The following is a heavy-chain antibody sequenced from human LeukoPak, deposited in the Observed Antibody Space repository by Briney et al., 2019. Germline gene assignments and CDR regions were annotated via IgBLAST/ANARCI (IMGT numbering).Heavy chain of an antibody. J-gene: IGHJ5*02. D-gene: IGHD5-12*01. V-gene: IGHV1-69*05. Sequence: SVKVSCKASGGTFSSYAISWVRQAPGQGLEWMGGIIPIFGTANYAQKFQGRVTITTDESTSTAYMELSSLRSEDTAVYYCAREVGWLRLNWFDPWGQGTLVTVSS. CDR2: IIPIFGTA. CDR3: AREVGWLRLNWFDP. CDR1: GGTFSSYA.